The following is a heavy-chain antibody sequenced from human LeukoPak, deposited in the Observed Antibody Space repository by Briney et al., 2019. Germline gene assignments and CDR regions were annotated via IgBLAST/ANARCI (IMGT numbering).Heavy chain of an antibody. J-gene: IGHJ6*04. CDR3: ARDRCGGMDV. CDR2: IKEDGSEK. Sequence: PGGSLRLSCAASGFTFSSYWMSWVRQAPGKGLEWVASIKEDGSEKYNLESLKGRFTISRDNAKNSLYLQMNTLRVEDTAVYYCARDRCGGMDVWGKRTTVTVSP. V-gene: IGHV3-7*01. D-gene: IGHD4-23*01. CDR1: GFTFSSYW.